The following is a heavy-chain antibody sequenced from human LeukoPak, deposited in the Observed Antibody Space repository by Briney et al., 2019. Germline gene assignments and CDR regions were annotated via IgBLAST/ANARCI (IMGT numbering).Heavy chain of an antibody. Sequence: ASVKVSCKVSGYTLTELSMHWVRQAPGKGLEWMGGFDPEDGETIYAQKFQGRVTMTEDTSTDTAYMELSSLRSEDTAVYYCATDPLPPGGYYDYVWGSYRRNWFDPWGQGTLVTVSS. CDR3: ATDPLPPGGYYDYVWGSYRRNWFDP. CDR1: GYTLTELS. V-gene: IGHV1-24*01. J-gene: IGHJ5*02. CDR2: FDPEDGET. D-gene: IGHD3-16*02.